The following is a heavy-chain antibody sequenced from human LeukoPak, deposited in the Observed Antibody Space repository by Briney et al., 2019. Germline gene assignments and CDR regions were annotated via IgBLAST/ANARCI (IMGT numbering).Heavy chain of an antibody. V-gene: IGHV3-30*18. CDR2: ISYDGSNK. D-gene: IGHD6-19*01. Sequence: GGSLRLSCAASGFTFSSYGMHWVRQAPGKGLEWVAVISYDGSNKYYADSVKGRFTISRDNSKNTLYLQMNSLRAEDTAVYYCAKSIAVAGKGPFDYWGQGTLVTVSS. CDR1: GFTFSSYG. CDR3: AKSIAVAGKGPFDY. J-gene: IGHJ4*02.